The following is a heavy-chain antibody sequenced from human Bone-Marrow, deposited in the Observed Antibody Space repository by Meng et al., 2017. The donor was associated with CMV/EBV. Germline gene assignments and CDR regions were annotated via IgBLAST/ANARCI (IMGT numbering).Heavy chain of an antibody. CDR1: GGSISSSNW. CDR2: IYHSGST. CDR3: ARSCVLGYCSAASGGALDP. V-gene: IGHV4-4*02. D-gene: IGHD2-8*02. Sequence: GSLRLSCAVSGGSISSSNWWSWVRQPPGKGLEWIGEIYHSGSTYYNPSLKSRVTIAVDKSNNQFSLKLNSVTAADTAVYYCARSCVLGYCSAASGGALDPWGQGTLVTVSS. J-gene: IGHJ5*02.